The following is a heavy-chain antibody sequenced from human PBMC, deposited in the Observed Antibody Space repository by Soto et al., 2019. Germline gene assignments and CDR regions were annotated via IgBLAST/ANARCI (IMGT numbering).Heavy chain of an antibody. V-gene: IGHV4-4*07. CDR2: IHSSGST. CDR1: GASMNSYH. D-gene: IGHD2-15*01. CDR3: AKNQRVATAGNTWFDP. J-gene: IGHJ5*02. Sequence: PSETVSLTCTVSGASMNSYHWSWIRQPAGKGLEWIGHIHSSGSTNYNPSLKSRVTMSVDTSKNQFSLRLMSLTAADTAVYYCAKNQRVATAGNTWFDPWGQGSLVTVSS.